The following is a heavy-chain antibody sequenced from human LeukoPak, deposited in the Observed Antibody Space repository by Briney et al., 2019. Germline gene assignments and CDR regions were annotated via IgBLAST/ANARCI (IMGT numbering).Heavy chain of an antibody. CDR2: ILYDGSDQ. CDR3: AKDKAAARTIHFDV. V-gene: IGHV3-30*02. J-gene: IGHJ6*01. Sequence: GGSLRLSCAASGFTFSKYGMHSVRQAPGKRLEWVAFILYDGSDQYYADSVKGRFTISRDNSKNTLYLQMNSLRAENTAVFHSAKDKAAARTIHFDVGGKGTTVTVSS. D-gene: IGHD6-13*01. CDR1: GFTFSKYG.